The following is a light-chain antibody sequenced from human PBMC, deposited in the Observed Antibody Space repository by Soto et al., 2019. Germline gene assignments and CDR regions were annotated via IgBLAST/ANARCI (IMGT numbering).Light chain of an antibody. CDR2: DAS. CDR3: QQYYSYSKT. CDR1: QPISSW. J-gene: IGKJ1*01. V-gene: IGKV1-5*01. Sequence: EIQMNQFTPTLSAYAGARVTLTCQASQPISSWLAWYHQKPGKAPKLLIYDASNLESGVPSRFSGSGSGTEVTLTTSSLQPDDLATYDCQQYYSYSKTCGQGTKLDIK.